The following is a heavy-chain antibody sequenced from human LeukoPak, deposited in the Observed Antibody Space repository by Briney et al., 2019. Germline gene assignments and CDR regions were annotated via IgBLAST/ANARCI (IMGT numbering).Heavy chain of an antibody. J-gene: IGHJ5*02. Sequence: SETLSLTCAVYGGSFSGYYWSWIRQPPGKGLEWIGEINHSGSTNYNPSLKSRVTISLDKSENHFSLKLTSVTAADTAVYYCARVVVVSATLKDWFDPWGQGILVTVSS. V-gene: IGHV4-34*01. D-gene: IGHD2-15*01. CDR1: GGSFSGYY. CDR2: INHSGST. CDR3: ARVVVVSATLKDWFDP.